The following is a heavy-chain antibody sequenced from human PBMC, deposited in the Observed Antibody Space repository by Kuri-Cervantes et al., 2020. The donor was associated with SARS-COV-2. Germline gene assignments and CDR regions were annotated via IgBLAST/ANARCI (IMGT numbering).Heavy chain of an antibody. J-gene: IGHJ6*02. V-gene: IGHV1-2*04. CDR2: INPNSGGT. Sequence: ASVKVSCKASGYTFTGYYMHWVRQAPGQGLEWMGWINPNSGGTNYAQKFQGWVTMTRDTSISPAYMELSRLRSDDTAVYYCARGRRVCSGGSCYYYYYGMDVWGQGTTATVSS. CDR3: ARGRRVCSGGSCYYYYYGMDV. CDR1: GYTFTGYY. D-gene: IGHD2-15*01.